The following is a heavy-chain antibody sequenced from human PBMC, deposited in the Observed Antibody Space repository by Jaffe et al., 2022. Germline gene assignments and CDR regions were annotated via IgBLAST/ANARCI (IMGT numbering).Heavy chain of an antibody. CDR2: IRSKAYGGTT. CDR3: TRDPGYSSGWYEYYFDY. Sequence: EVQLVESGGGLVQPGRSLRLSCTASGFTFGDYAMSWVRQAPGKGLEWVGFIRSKAYGGTTEYAASVKGRFTISRDDSKSIAYLQMNSLKTEDTAVYYCTRDPGYSSGWYEYYFDYWGQGTLVTVSS. CDR1: GFTFGDYA. J-gene: IGHJ4*02. D-gene: IGHD6-19*01. V-gene: IGHV3-49*04.